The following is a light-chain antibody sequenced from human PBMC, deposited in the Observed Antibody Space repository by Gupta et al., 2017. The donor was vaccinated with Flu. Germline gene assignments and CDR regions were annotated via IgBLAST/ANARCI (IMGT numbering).Light chain of an antibody. J-gene: IGKJ5*01. CDR2: KAS. CDR3: QQENSCPIT. V-gene: IGKV1-5*03. Sequence: DIQMTQSPSTLSASVGDRVTITCRASQSISSWLAWYQQKPGKAAKLLLYKASSVESGVPSRFSGSGSGTEFTLTISSRQPDDFATYYCQQENSCPITFGQGTRMEIK. CDR1: QSISSW.